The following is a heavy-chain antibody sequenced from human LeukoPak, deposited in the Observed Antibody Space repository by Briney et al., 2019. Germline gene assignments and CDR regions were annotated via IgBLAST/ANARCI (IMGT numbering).Heavy chain of an antibody. D-gene: IGHD3-22*01. CDR3: AKAQTYYYDSSADY. CDR2: ISGSGGST. Sequence: GGSLRLSCTASGFTFSSYAMSWVRQAPGKGLEWVSAISGSGGSTYYADSVKGRFTISRDNSKNTLYLQMNSLRAEDTAVYYCAKAQTYYYDSSADYWGQGTLVTVSS. V-gene: IGHV3-23*01. CDR1: GFTFSSYA. J-gene: IGHJ4*02.